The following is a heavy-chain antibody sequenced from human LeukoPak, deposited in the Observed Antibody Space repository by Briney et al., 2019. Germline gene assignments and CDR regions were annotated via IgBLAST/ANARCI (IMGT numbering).Heavy chain of an antibody. CDR3: AKVLTLLGYCSSTSCYGPIDY. CDR1: GFTFSSYA. V-gene: IGHV3-23*01. J-gene: IGHJ4*02. Sequence: GGSLRLSCAASGFTFSSYAMSWVRQAPGKGLEWVSAISDSGGSTYYADSVKGRFTISRDNSKNTLYLQMNSLRAEDTAVHYCAKVLTLLGYCSSTSCYGPIDYWGQGTLVTVSS. D-gene: IGHD2-2*01. CDR2: ISDSGGST.